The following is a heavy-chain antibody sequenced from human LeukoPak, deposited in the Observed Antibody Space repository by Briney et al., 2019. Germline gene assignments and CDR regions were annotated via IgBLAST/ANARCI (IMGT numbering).Heavy chain of an antibody. D-gene: IGHD5-12*01. V-gene: IGHV4-34*01. J-gene: IGHJ4*02. Sequence: SETLSLTCAVYGGSFSGYYWSWIRQPPGKGLEWIGEINHSGSTNYNPSLKSRVTISVDTSKNQFSLKLSSVTAADTAVYYCARARGGGYSDYWGQGTLVTASS. CDR2: INHSGST. CDR1: GGSFSGYY. CDR3: ARARGGGYSDY.